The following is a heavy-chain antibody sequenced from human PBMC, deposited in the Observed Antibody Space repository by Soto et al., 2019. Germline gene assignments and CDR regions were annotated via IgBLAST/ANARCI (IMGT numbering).Heavy chain of an antibody. D-gene: IGHD5-18*01. V-gene: IGHV3-21*01. CDR3: ATDWGYSYGHAFDS. J-gene: IGHJ4*02. CDR1: GITFSNYN. CDR2: ISASGSYI. Sequence: EVHLVESGGGLVKPGGSLRLSCAASGITFSNYNINWVRQVPGTGLAWVSYISASGSYIYYADSVKGRFTISRDNAKNEMYLQMNSLRAEDTAVYYCATDWGYSYGHAFDSWGQGTLVTVSS.